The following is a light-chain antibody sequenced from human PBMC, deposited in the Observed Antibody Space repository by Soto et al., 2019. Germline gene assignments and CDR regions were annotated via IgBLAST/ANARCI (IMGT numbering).Light chain of an antibody. CDR3: CSYAGSPRYV. CDR1: SSDVGGYNY. Sequence: QSALTQPRSVSGSPGQSVTISCTGTSSDVGGYNYVSWYQQHPGKAPKGMIYDVSERPSGVPDRFSGSKSGNTASLTSSGLQAEDEADYYCCSYAGSPRYVFGTGTKLTVL. V-gene: IGLV2-11*01. CDR2: DVS. J-gene: IGLJ1*01.